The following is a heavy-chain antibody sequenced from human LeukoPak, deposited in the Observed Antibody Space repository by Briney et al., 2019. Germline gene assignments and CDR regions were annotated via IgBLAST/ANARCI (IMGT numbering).Heavy chain of an antibody. D-gene: IGHD4-17*01. CDR2: IIPAINTT. CDR3: ARGGETTVIPFYFYYMDV. J-gene: IGHJ6*03. CDR1: GGAFSSFA. V-gene: IGHV1-69*05. Sequence: GASVKVSCKASGGAFSSFAISWVRQAPGQGLEWMGGIIPAINTTNYAQKFQGRVTVTTDESTSTAYMELSSLKSEDTTVYYCARGGETTVIPFYFYYMDVWGKGTTVTVSS.